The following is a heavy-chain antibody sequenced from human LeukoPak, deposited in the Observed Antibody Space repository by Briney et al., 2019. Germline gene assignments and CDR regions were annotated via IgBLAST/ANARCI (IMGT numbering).Heavy chain of an antibody. CDR1: GFTLSSYS. CDR2: ISSSSSYI. J-gene: IGHJ6*03. Sequence: GGSLRLSCAASGFTLSSYSMSWVRQAPGKGLEWVSSISSSSSYIYYADSVKGRFTISRDNAKNSLYLQMNSLRAEDTAVYYCARKRVCDYYYYYYMIVWGKGTTVTVSS. V-gene: IGHV3-21*01. D-gene: IGHD2-21*02. CDR3: ARKRVCDYYYYYYMIV.